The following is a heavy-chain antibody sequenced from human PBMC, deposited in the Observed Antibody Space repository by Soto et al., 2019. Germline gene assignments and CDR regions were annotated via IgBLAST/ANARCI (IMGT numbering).Heavy chain of an antibody. J-gene: IGHJ6*02. CDR1: GYTLTELS. D-gene: IGHD3-10*01. Sequence: ASVKVSCKVSGYTLTELSMHWVRQAPGKGLEWMGGFDPEDGETIYAQKFQGRVTMTEDTSTDTAYMELSSLRSEDTAVYYCATDFLGRVRGPSPRSGSYYDQLYYYYGMDVWGQGTTVTVSS. V-gene: IGHV1-24*01. CDR2: FDPEDGET. CDR3: ATDFLGRVRGPSPRSGSYYDQLYYYYGMDV.